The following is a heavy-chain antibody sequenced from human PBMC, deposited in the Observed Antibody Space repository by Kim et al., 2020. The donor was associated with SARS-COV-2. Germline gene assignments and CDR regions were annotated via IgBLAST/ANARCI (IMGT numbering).Heavy chain of an antibody. V-gene: IGHV1-46*01. J-gene: IGHJ4*02. Sequence: ASVKVSCKASGYTFINYFMHWVRQAPGQGLEWMGIINPNDGSTTYAQKFQGRVTMTRDTSTSTVYLDLTNLRSEGTAMYYCARDSRRRGVVGLVLSYFEHWGQGTLVTVSS. CDR2: INPNDGST. CDR3: ARDSRRRGVVGLVLSYFEH. D-gene: IGHD3-3*01. CDR1: GYTFINYF.